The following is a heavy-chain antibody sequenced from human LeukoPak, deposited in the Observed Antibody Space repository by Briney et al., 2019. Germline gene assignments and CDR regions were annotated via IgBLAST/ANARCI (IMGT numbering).Heavy chain of an antibody. J-gene: IGHJ3*02. V-gene: IGHV3-48*03. CDR3: ARGGYCSSSICYYFNAFDI. Sequence: GGSLRLSXTAPVFSFSSHEINGVSPGPGKGRGWLSYILVVGSTIYYPDSMKGRFSISRDNAKYSLFLQMNSLRAEDTAVYYCARGGYCSSSICYYFNAFDIWGQGTMVTVSS. CDR2: ILVVGSTI. D-gene: IGHD2-2*01. CDR1: VFSFSSHE.